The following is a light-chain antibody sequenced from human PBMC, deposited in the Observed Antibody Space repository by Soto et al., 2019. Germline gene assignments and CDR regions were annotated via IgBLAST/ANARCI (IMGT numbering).Light chain of an antibody. CDR2: YNN. CDR3: AAWEDSLIGLGVV. V-gene: IGLV1-47*02. J-gene: IGLJ2*01. CDR1: DSNIGSNS. Sequence: QSVLTQPPSASGTAGQVVTISCSGGDSNIGSNSVYWYQHLPRMAPKLLIYYNNQRPSGVPDRFSGSRSGTSASLAIVGLRSEDEAVYYCAAWEDSLIGLGVVFGGGTKVTVL.